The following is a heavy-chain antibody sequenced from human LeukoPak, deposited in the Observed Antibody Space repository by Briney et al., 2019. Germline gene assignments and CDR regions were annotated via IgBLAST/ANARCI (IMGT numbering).Heavy chain of an antibody. V-gene: IGHV3-30*18. J-gene: IGHJ4*02. CDR3: AKTYYYDSSGYYSPFDY. Sequence: GRSLRLSCAASGFTFSSYGMHWVRQAPGKGLEWVAVISYDGSNKYYADSVKGRFTISRDNSKNTLYLQMNSLRAEDTAVYCCAKTYYYDSSGYYSPFDYWGQGTLVTVSS. CDR2: ISYDGSNK. CDR1: GFTFSSYG. D-gene: IGHD3-22*01.